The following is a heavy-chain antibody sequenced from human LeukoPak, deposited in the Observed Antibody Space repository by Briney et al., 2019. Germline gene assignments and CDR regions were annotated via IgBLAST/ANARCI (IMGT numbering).Heavy chain of an antibody. D-gene: IGHD2-2*01. V-gene: IGHV3-23*01. CDR1: GFTFSSYA. CDR3: AKDMGYCSSATCYGLDY. Sequence: GGSLRLSCAASGFTFSSYAMSWVRQAPGKGLEWVSGISGSGGSPYYADSVKGRFTISRDNSKNTLFLQMNSLRAEDTAIYYCAKDMGYCSSATCYGLDYWGQGTLVTVSS. CDR2: ISGSGGSP. J-gene: IGHJ4*02.